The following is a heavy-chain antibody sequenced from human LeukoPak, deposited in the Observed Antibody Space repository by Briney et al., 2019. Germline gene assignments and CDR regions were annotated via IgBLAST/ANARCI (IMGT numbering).Heavy chain of an antibody. J-gene: IGHJ4*02. CDR3: ARDITIFGVIINFDY. CDR1: GFTFSGYS. CDR2: ISLSSSTI. V-gene: IGHV3-48*01. D-gene: IGHD3-3*01. Sequence: GGSLRLSCAASGFTFSGYSMNWIRQAPGKGLEWVSYISLSSSTIYYADSVKGRFTISRDNAKNSLYLQMNSLRAEDTAVYYCARDITIFGVIINFDYWGQGTLVTVSS.